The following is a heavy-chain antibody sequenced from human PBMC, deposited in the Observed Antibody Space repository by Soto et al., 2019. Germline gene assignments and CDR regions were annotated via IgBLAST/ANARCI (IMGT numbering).Heavy chain of an antibody. CDR1: CASIRSYKY. Sequence: SETRSLTCNVSCASIRSYKYWGCFRKPPGKGMKWIASIIYSGDIMYNPSFQSRLTLFVDTSKNQFSLKLSSVTAADTAVYYCVRHAQWIIRAYWGQG. J-gene: IGHJ4*02. CDR2: IIYSGDI. CDR3: VRHAQWIIRAY. D-gene: IGHD5-12*01. V-gene: IGHV4-39*01.